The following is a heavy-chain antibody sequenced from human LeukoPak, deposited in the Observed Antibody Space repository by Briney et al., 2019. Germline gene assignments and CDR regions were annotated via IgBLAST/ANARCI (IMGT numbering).Heavy chain of an antibody. CDR3: ARGETGGSDY. CDR1: GGSISSGSYY. J-gene: IGHJ4*02. Sequence: SETLSLTCIVSGGSISSGSYYWSWIRQPAGKGLEWIGRIYTSGSTNYNPSLKSRVTISVGTSKNQFSLKLSSVTAADTAVYYCARGETGGSDYWGQGTLVTVSS. V-gene: IGHV4-61*02. D-gene: IGHD7-27*01. CDR2: IYTSGST.